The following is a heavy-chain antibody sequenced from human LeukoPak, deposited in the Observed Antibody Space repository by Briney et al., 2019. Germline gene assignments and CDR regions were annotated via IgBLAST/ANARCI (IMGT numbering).Heavy chain of an antibody. J-gene: IGHJ6*02. CDR3: ARDGDYYGSGSYNYYGMDV. D-gene: IGHD3-10*01. V-gene: IGHV1-18*01. CDR2: ISAYNGNT. CDR1: GYTFTSYG. Sequence: GASVKVSCKASGYTFTSYGISWVRQAPGQGLEWMGWISAYNGNTNYAQKLQGRVTMTTDTSTSTAYMELRSLRSDDTAVYYCARDGDYYGSGSYNYYGMDVWGQGTTVTVSS.